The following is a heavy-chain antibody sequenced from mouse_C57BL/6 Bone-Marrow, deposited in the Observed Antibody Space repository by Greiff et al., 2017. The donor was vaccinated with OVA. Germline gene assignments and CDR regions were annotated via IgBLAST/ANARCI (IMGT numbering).Heavy chain of an antibody. CDR2: IDPANGNT. V-gene: IGHV14-3*01. D-gene: IGHD2-3*01. CDR3: ARYYDGYFPWFAY. CDR1: GFNIKNTY. Sequence: VQLKESVAELVRPGASVKLSCTASGFNIKNTYMHWVKQRPEQGLEWIGRIDPANGNTKYAPKFQGKATITADPSSNTAYLQLSSLTSEDTAIYYCARYYDGYFPWFAYWGQGTLVTVSA. J-gene: IGHJ3*01.